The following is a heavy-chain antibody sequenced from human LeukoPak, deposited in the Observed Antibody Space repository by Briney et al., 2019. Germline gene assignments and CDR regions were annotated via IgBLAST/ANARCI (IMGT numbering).Heavy chain of an antibody. CDR1: GFTFSSYA. CDR2: IKRDGSEK. D-gene: IGHD5-12*01. V-gene: IGHV3-7*01. J-gene: IGHJ5*02. CDR3: ARDESGYAA. Sequence: PGGSLRLSCAASGFTFSSYAMSWVRQAPGKGLEWVANIKRDGSEKYYVDSVKGRFTISRDNAKNSLYLQMNSLRAEDTAVYYCARDESGYAAWGQGTLVTVSS.